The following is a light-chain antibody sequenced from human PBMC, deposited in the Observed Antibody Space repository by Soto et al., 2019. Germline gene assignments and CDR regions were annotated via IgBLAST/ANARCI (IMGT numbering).Light chain of an antibody. Sequence: ENVLTQSPATLSLSPGERATLSCRASQSVTSFYLAWYQQKAGQAPRLLIYGASTRATGISDRFSGSGSGTDFTLTISRLEPEDFAVYYFQQYGSSPLTFGGGTKVEIK. CDR2: GAS. J-gene: IGKJ4*01. CDR3: QQYGSSPLT. CDR1: QSVTSFY. V-gene: IGKV3-20*01.